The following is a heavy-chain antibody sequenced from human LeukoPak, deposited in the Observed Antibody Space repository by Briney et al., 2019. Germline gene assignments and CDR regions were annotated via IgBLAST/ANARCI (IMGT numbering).Heavy chain of an antibody. J-gene: IGHJ5*02. D-gene: IGHD5-18*01. V-gene: IGHV4-59*01. CDR3: ARSGIQLWRMVWFDP. CDR2: IYYSRSK. Sequence: SGTLSLTCIVSGGSISSYYWSWIWQPPGKGLEWVGYIYYSRSKNYNPSLKSRLTISVDTSKNQFSLKLSSVTAADRAVYYCARSGIQLWRMVWFDPWGQGTLVTVSS. CDR1: GGSISSYY.